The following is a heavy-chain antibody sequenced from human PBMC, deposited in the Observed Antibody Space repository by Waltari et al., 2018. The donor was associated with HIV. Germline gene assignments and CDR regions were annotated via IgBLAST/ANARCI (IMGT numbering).Heavy chain of an antibody. D-gene: IGHD3-22*01. CDR1: GCSVRRCSYS. CDR2: IYYSGST. V-gene: IGHV4-61*01. J-gene: IGHJ4*02. Sequence: QVQLQESGPGLVKPSETLSLTCTGSGCSVRRCSYSWSVSRLPPGKGLEWIGYIYYSGSTNYNPSLKSRVTISVDTSKNQFSLKLSSVTAADTAVYYCARESGEYYDSSGYLDYWGQGTLVTVSS. CDR3: ARESGEYYDSSGYLDY.